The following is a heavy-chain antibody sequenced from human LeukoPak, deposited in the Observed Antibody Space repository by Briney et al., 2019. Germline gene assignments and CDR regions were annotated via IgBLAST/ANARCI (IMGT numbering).Heavy chain of an antibody. V-gene: IGHV4-59*01. CDR3: ARGVYIAAAQYGY. J-gene: IGHJ4*02. D-gene: IGHD6-13*01. CDR2: IYYSGTT. Sequence: SETLSLTCAVYGGSFSGYYWSWIRQPPGKGLEWIGYIYYSGTTNYNPSLKSRVTISVDTSKNQFSLKLSSVTAAGTAVYYCARGVYIAAAQYGYWGQGALVTVSS. CDR1: GGSFSGYY.